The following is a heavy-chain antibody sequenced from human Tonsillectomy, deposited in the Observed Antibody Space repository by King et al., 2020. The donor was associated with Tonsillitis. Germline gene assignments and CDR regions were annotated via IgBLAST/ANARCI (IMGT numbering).Heavy chain of an antibody. CDR2: ISKDGDIE. CDR3: AKDNPYMHPPC. Sequence: QVQLVESGGGVVQPGRSLRLSCLASGFTFSSYGMHWVRQAPGKGLEWVAVISKDGDIEYYADSVKGRFTISRDNSKNTLYLQMNSLRGDDTAVYYCAKDNPYMHPPCWGQGTQVTVSS. CDR1: GFTFSSYG. V-gene: IGHV3-30*18. J-gene: IGHJ4*02. D-gene: IGHD4-11*01.